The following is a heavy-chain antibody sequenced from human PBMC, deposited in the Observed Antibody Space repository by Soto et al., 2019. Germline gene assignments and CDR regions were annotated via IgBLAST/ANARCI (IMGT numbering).Heavy chain of an antibody. Sequence: GGSLRLSCAASGFTFSSYAMSWVRQAPGKGLEWVSAISGSGGSTYYADSVKGRFTISRDNSKNTLYLQMNSLRAEDTAVYYCAKDLPWAGVVPAAIDATNDYWGQGTLVTVSS. CDR2: ISGSGGST. J-gene: IGHJ4*02. V-gene: IGHV3-23*01. CDR1: GFTFSSYA. D-gene: IGHD2-2*02. CDR3: AKDLPWAGVVPAAIDATNDY.